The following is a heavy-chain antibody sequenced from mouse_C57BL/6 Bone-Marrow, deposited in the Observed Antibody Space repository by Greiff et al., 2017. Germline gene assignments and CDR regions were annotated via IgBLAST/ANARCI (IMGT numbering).Heavy chain of an antibody. V-gene: IGHV1-63*01. Sequence: QVQLQQSGAELVRPGTSVKMSCKASGYTFTNYWIGWAKQRPGHGLEWIGDIYPGGGYTNYNEKFKGKATLTADKSSSTAYMQFSSLTSEDSAIYYCARLKGDGYPPYYFDYWGQGTTLTVSS. CDR2: IYPGGGYT. CDR1: GYTFTNYW. CDR3: ARLKGDGYPPYYFDY. D-gene: IGHD2-3*01. J-gene: IGHJ2*01.